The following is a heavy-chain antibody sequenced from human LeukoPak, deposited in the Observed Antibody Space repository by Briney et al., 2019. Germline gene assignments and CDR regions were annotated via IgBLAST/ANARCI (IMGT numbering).Heavy chain of an antibody. V-gene: IGHV3-30*04. D-gene: IGHD3-10*01. CDR1: GFTFSSYA. CDR3: ARSRYGSGVYFDY. CDR2: ISYDGSNK. J-gene: IGHJ4*02. Sequence: PRGSLRLSCAASGFTFSSYAMHWVRQAPGKGLEWVAVISYDGSNKYYADSVKGRFTISRDNSKNTLYLQMNSLRAEDTAVYYCARSRYGSGVYFDYWGQGTLVTVSS.